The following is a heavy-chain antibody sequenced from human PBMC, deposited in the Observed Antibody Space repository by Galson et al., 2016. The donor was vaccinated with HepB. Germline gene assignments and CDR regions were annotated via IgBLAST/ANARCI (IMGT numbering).Heavy chain of an antibody. CDR1: GDSVSSTSAA. J-gene: IGHJ4*02. CDR3: LSGGYFDT. V-gene: IGHV6-1*01. Sequence: CAISGDSVSSTSAAWNWVRQSPSRGLEWLGRTYYRSKWYNDYAASVRSRITINPDTSRNQFSLQLNSGTPEDTAVYYCLSGGYFDTWGQGTQVTVSS. CDR2: TYYRSKWYN.